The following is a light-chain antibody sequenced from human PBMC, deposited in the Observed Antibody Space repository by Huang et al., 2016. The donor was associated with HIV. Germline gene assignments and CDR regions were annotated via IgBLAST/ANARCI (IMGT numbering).Light chain of an antibody. J-gene: IGKJ2*01. CDR2: GAS. CDR1: PSVSSSY. CDR3: QQYGSSPYT. V-gene: IGKV3-20*01. Sequence: EIVLTQSPGTLSLSPGERATLSCRASPSVSSSYLAWYQQKPGQAPRLLIYGASSRATGIPDRFSGSGSGTDFTLIISRLEPEDFAVYYCQQYGSSPYTFGQGTKVEIK.